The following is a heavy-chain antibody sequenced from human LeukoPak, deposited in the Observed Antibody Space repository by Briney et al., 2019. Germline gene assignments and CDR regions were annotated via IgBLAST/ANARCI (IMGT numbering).Heavy chain of an antibody. CDR1: GATCSCCG. Sequence: GASVKLSCNASGATCSCCGISWVRHAPGQGLEWMGGIIPIFGTANYAQKYHGKVTITTDESKITGYMELSSLRSEDRAVYYWAREGGGYSYGRDYYDSSGYTFDYWGQGTLVNVSS. V-gene: IGHV1-69*05. CDR3: AREGGGYSYGRDYYDSSGYTFDY. D-gene: IGHD3-22*01. CDR2: IIPIFGTA. J-gene: IGHJ4*02.